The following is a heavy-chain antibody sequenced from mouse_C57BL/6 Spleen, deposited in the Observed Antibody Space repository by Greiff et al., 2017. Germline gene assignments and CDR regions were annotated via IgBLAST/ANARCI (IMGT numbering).Heavy chain of an antibody. J-gene: IGHJ2*01. CDR1: GFNIQNTY. D-gene: IGHD1-1*01. V-gene: IGHV14-3*01. Sequence: EVQLQQSVAELVRPGASVKLSCTASGFNIQNTYLHWVKQRPEQGLEWIGRIDPANGNTKYAPKFPGKATITADTSSNTAYLQLSSLTSEDTAIYYCARGYYYGSNYWGQGTTLTVSS. CDR2: IDPANGNT. CDR3: ARGYYYGSNY.